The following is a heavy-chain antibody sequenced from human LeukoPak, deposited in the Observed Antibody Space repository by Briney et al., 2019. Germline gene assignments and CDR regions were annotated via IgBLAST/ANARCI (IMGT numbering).Heavy chain of an antibody. Sequence: GGSLRLSCAASGFTFSSYAMSWVRQAPGKGLEWVSAFSGSGGSTYYADSVKGRFTISRDNSKNTLYLQMNGLRAEDTAVYYCARDLNWETYWGQGTLVSVSS. CDR1: GFTFSSYA. CDR3: ARDLNWETY. CDR2: FSGSGGST. V-gene: IGHV3-23*01. D-gene: IGHD7-27*01. J-gene: IGHJ4*02.